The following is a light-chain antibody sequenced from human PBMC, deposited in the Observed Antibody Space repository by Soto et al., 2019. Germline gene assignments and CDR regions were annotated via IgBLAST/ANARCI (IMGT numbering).Light chain of an antibody. CDR2: GAS. V-gene: IGKV3-20*01. CDR1: QSVSTNY. J-gene: IGKJ1*01. CDR3: QQYGSSPRT. Sequence: ELVLTQSPDTLSLSPGERATLSCRASQSVSTNYLAWYQLKPGQAPRLLIYGASSRATGIPDRFSGSGSGTDFTLTISRLDPEDFAVYFCQQYGSSPRTFGQGTKVDIK.